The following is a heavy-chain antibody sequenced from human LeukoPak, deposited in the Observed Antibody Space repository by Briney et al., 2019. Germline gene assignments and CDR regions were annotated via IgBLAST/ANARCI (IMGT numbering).Heavy chain of an antibody. CDR1: GYTLTELS. CDR2: IIPILGIA. Sequence: SVKVSCKVSGYTLTELSMHWVRQAPGQGLEWMGRIIPILGIANYAQKFQGRVTITADKSTSTAYMELSSLRSEDTAVYYCAREPARGGILTGASFDYWGQGTLVTVSS. D-gene: IGHD3-9*01. V-gene: IGHV1-69*10. CDR3: AREPARGGILTGASFDY. J-gene: IGHJ4*02.